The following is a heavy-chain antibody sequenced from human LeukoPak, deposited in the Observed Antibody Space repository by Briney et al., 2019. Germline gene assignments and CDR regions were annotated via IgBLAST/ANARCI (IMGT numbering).Heavy chain of an antibody. D-gene: IGHD6-13*01. CDR1: GYTFTSYY. J-gene: IGHJ6*02. CDR3: ATGGPYSSSWCSNYYYYYGMDV. CDR2: INPSGGST. Sequence: GASVKVSCKASGYTFTSYYMHWVRQAPGQGLEWMGIINPSGGSTSYAQKFQGRVTMTRDTSTSTAYMELSSLRSEDTAVYYCATGGPYSSSWCSNYYYYYGMDVWGQGTTVTVSS. V-gene: IGHV1-46*01.